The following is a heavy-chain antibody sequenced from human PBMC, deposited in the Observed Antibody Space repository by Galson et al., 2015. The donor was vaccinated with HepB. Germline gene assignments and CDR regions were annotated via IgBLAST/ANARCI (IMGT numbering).Heavy chain of an antibody. CDR1: GFTFSRSR. CDR3: ATSRDAPGND. CDR2: IREDGSAK. V-gene: IGHV3-7*05. Sequence: SLRLSCAASGFTFSRSRMSWVRQAPGKGLEWVANIREDGSAKYYVDSVKGRFTISRDNAKNSLFLQMNSLRAEDTAVYYCATSRDAPGNDWGQGTLVTVSS. J-gene: IGHJ4*02.